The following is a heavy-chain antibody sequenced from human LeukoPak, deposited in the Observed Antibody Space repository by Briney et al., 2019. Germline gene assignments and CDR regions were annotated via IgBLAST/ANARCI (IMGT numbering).Heavy chain of an antibody. J-gene: IGHJ3*01. CDR2: VYYTGST. Sequence: SETLSLTCAVYGGSFSGYYWSWVRQPPGRGLEWIGFVYYTGSTNYSPSLKSRVTISVDTSKNQFSLKLRSVTAADTAVYYCARISSSNWYNERGAFDVWGQGTMVTVSS. D-gene: IGHD6-13*01. CDR3: ARISSSNWYNERGAFDV. V-gene: IGHV4-59*01. CDR1: GGSFSGYY.